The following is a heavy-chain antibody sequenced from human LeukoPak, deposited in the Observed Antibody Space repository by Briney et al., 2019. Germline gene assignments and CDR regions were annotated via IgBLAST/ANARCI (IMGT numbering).Heavy chain of an antibody. CDR1: GLTFSSYS. Sequence: GGSLRLSCAASGLTFSSYSMNWVRQAPGKGLEWVSSISSSSSYIYYADSVKGRFTISRDNAKNSLYLQMNSLRAEDTAVYYCARDRLAGDVGNAFDIWGQGTMVTVSS. D-gene: IGHD7-27*01. CDR2: ISSSSSYI. J-gene: IGHJ3*02. V-gene: IGHV3-21*01. CDR3: ARDRLAGDVGNAFDI.